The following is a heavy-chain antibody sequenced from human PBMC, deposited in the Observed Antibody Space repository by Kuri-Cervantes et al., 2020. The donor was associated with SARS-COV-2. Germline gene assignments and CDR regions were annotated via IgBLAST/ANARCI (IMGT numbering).Heavy chain of an antibody. V-gene: IGHV4-4*07. J-gene: IGHJ4*02. CDR1: GDSIRSHY. Sequence: SETLSLTCTVTGDSIRSHYWSWIRQPAGKGLEWIGHIYTSGSTNYNPSLKSRVTISVDTSKNQFSLKLSSVTAADTAVYYCARVVGGYSYGSPSFFDYWGQGTLVTVSS. D-gene: IGHD5-18*01. CDR3: ARVVGGYSYGSPSFFDY. CDR2: IYTSGST.